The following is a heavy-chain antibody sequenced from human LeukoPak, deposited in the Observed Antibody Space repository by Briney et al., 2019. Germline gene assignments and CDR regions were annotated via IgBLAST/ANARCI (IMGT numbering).Heavy chain of an antibody. CDR2: IRFDGNNK. D-gene: IGHD4-23*01. J-gene: IGHJ4*02. Sequence: GGSLRLSCAASGFTFSSYAMHWVRQAPGKGLEWVAFIRFDGNNKYYADSVKGRFTISRDNSKNTLFLQMNSLRAEDTAVYYCATDPPSTVITPYYFDYWGQGTLVTVSS. CDR1: GFTFSSYA. CDR3: ATDPPSTVITPYYFDY. V-gene: IGHV3-30*02.